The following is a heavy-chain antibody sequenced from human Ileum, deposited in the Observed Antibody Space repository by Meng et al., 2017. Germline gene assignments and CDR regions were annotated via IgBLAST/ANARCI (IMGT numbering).Heavy chain of an antibody. CDR2: ISASGTT. J-gene: IGHJ5*02. V-gene: IGHV4-61*02. CDR3: ARSSGTYYSWWFDP. D-gene: IGHD3-10*01. Sequence: QVQRQESDPGLVRPSQTLSLTCTVSGDSLSSGPYYWSWIRQPAGEGLEWLGRISASGTTNYSTSLNNRVTISLDTSKNQFSLKLSSVTAADTAVYYCARSSGTYYSWWFDPWGQGTLVTVSS. CDR1: GDSLSSGPYY.